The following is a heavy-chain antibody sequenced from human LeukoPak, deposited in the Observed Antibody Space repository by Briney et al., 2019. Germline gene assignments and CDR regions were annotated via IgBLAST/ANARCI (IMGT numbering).Heavy chain of an antibody. D-gene: IGHD2-2*01. CDR1: GFTFSNYA. CDR3: AKGLSTSYYSDFDY. CDR2: ISGSGGNP. V-gene: IGHV3-23*01. Sequence: GGSLRLSCAASGFTFSNYAMTWVRQAPGKGLEWVSGISGSGGNPYYADSVKGRFTISRDNSKNTAYLQMNSLRADDTAVYYCAKGLSTSYYSDFDYWGQGTLVTVSS. J-gene: IGHJ4*02.